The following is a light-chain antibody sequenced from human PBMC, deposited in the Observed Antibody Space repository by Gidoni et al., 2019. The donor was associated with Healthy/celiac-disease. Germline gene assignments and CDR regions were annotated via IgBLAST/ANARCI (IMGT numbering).Light chain of an antibody. CDR1: NIGSKS. CDR3: QVWDSSSDPVV. Sequence: SYVLPQPPSVSVAPGQTARITCGGNNIGSKSVHWYQQTPGQAPVLVVYDDSDRPSGIPERFSGSNSGNTATLTISRVEAGDEADYYCQVWDSSSDPVVFGGGTKLTVL. V-gene: IGLV3-21*02. CDR2: DDS. J-gene: IGLJ2*01.